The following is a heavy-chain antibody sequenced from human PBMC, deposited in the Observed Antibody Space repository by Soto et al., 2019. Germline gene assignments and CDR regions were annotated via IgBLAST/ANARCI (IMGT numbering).Heavy chain of an antibody. J-gene: IGHJ4*02. Sequence: QVQLQESGPGLVKPSQTLSLTCTVSGGSISSGDYYWSWIRQPPGKGLEWIGYIYYSGSTYYNPSLKSRVTISVDTSKNQFSLTLSFVTAADTAVYYCHSEGGLVTTWGNDYWGQGILVTVSS. CDR2: IYYSGST. CDR3: HSEGGLVTTWGNDY. V-gene: IGHV4-30-4*01. CDR1: GGSISSGDYY. D-gene: IGHD4-17*01.